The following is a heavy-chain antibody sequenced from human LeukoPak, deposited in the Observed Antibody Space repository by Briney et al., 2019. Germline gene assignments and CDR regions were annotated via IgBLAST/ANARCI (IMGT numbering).Heavy chain of an antibody. CDR3: ARRWRGYYYMDV. CDR1: GGYIRNYY. V-gene: IGHV4-59*01. CDR2: IYYNGST. J-gene: IGHJ6*03. Sequence: SETLSLTCTVSGGYIRNYYWNWIRQPPGKGLEWIGYIYYNGSTNYNASLKSRVTISVATSRNQFSLKLSSVTAADTAVYYCARRWRGYYYMDVWGKGTTVSVSS. D-gene: IGHD4-23*01.